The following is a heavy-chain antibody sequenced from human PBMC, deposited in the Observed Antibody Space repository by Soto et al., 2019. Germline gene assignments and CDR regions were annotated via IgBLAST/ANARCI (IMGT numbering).Heavy chain of an antibody. CDR1: GGSISSSNYY. Sequence: PSETLSLTCTVSGGSISSSNYYWGWIRQPPGKGPEWIGSIYYSGSTSYNPSLKSRVTISGDTSKNQFSLRLSSVTAADTAVYYCARRGNLVGETVGFGPWGQGTLVTVSS. D-gene: IGHD1-26*01. V-gene: IGHV4-39*01. CDR3: ARRGNLVGETVGFGP. J-gene: IGHJ5*02. CDR2: IYYSGST.